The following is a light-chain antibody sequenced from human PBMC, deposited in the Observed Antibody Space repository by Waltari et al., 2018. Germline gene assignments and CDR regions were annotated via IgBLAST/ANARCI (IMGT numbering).Light chain of an antibody. CDR1: QGINTY. J-gene: IGKJ4*01. CDR2: GAS. CDR3: QQTYSVPLS. Sequence: DIQMTQSPSSLSASVGDRVTITCRASQGINTYLNCNQQVPGKAPILLIYGASSLRSGVPSRFSGSGSGTDFTLTVTSLQPEDFATYFCQQTYSVPLSFGGGTKVEIK. V-gene: IGKV1-39*01.